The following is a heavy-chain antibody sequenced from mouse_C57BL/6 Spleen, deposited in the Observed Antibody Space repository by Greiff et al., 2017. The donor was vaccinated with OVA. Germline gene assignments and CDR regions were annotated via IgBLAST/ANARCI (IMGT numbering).Heavy chain of an antibody. D-gene: IGHD1-1*02. V-gene: IGHV2-6*01. CDR1: GFSLTSYG. J-gene: IGHJ3*01. Sequence: QVQLQQSGPGLVAPSQSLSITCTVSGFSLTSYGVDWVRQSPGKGLEWLGVIWGVGSTHYNSDLKSRLSIGKDNSKSQVFFKRNSLQTDDTAMYYCASDGTMAPFAYWGQGTLVTVSA. CDR3: ASDGTMAPFAY. CDR2: IWGVGST.